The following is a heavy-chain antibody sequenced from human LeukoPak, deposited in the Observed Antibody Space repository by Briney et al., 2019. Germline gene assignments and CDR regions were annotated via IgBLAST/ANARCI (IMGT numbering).Heavy chain of an antibody. Sequence: GASVKVSCKASGYSFTGYFIHWVRQAPGQGLERMGWINPNSGDTNYAQRFQGGVTMTRDTSISTAYLELSRLRSDDTDLYYCTRDLGEGGNAFDLWGQGTMVTISS. CDR1: GYSFTGYF. CDR2: INPNSGDT. V-gene: IGHV1-2*02. CDR3: TRDLGEGGNAFDL. J-gene: IGHJ3*01. D-gene: IGHD3-16*01.